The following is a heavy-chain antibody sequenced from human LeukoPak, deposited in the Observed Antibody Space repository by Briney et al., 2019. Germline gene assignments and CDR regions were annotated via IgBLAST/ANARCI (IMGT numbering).Heavy chain of an antibody. Sequence: ASVKVSCKASGYTFTSYGISWVRQAPGQGLEWMGWISAYNGNTNYAQKLQGRVTMTTDTSTSTAYMELSSLRSEDTAVYYCASEIAARLSWFDPWGQGTLVTVSS. CDR2: ISAYNGNT. J-gene: IGHJ5*02. D-gene: IGHD6-6*01. CDR3: ASEIAARLSWFDP. CDR1: GYTFTSYG. V-gene: IGHV1-18*01.